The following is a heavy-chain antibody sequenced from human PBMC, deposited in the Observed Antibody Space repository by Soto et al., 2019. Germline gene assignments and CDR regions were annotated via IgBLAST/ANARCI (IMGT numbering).Heavy chain of an antibody. CDR1: GFTFTSSA. CDR2: IVVGSGNT. CDR3: AAGTHYGDPQRSYYYYGMDV. J-gene: IGHJ6*02. D-gene: IGHD4-17*01. V-gene: IGHV1-58*02. Sequence: SVKVSCKASGFTFTSSAMQWVRQARGQRLEWIGWIVVGSGNTNYAQKFQERVTITRDMSTSTAYMELSSLRSEDTAVYYCAAGTHYGDPQRSYYYYGMDVWGQGTTVTVSS.